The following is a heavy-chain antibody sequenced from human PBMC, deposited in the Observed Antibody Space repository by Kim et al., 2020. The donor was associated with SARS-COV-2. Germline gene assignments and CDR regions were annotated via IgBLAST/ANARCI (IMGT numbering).Heavy chain of an antibody. J-gene: IGHJ5*02. V-gene: IGHV3-23*01. CDR3: AKDRANTRIPVLIEPGIAADKFDP. D-gene: IGHD6-13*01. CDR2: ISGSGGST. Sequence: GGSLRLSCAASGFTFSSYAMSWVRQAPGKGLEWVSAISGSGGSTYYADSVKGRFTISRDNSKNTLYLQMNSLRAEDTAVYYCAKDRANTRIPVLIEPGIAADKFDPWAREPWSPSPQ. CDR1: GFTFSSYA.